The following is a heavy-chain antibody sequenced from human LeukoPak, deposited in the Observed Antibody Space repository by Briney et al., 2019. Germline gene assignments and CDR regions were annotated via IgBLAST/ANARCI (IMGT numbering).Heavy chain of an antibody. J-gene: IGHJ4*02. CDR2: ISGSGGST. CDR1: GFTFSSYA. V-gene: IGHV3-23*01. D-gene: IGHD4-17*01. CDR3: AKDPEAAGTVTTVPDY. Sequence: PGGSLRLSCAASGFTFSSYAMSWVRQAPGKGLEWVSAISGSGGSTYYADSVKGRFTISRDNSKNTLYLQMNSLRAEDTAVYYCAKDPEAAGTVTTVPDYWGQGTLVTVSS.